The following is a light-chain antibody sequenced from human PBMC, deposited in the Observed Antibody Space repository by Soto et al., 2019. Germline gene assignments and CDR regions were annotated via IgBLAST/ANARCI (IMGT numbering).Light chain of an antibody. CDR2: DAS. V-gene: IGKV3-15*01. CDR3: QQCRNWPLT. CDR1: QNVYNN. Sequence: EIVKTQSPATPSASPGEGATLSCKAGQNVYNNLAWYQQRPGQPPRLLIYDASTRATGISARFSGSGYGTEFTLTISSLQSEDFAVYFCQQCRNWPLTFGGGTKVDIK. J-gene: IGKJ4*01.